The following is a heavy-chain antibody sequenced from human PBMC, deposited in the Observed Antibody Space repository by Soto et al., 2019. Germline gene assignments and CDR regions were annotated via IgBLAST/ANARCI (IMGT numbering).Heavy chain of an antibody. CDR2: IHHTGST. J-gene: IGHJ4*02. CDR1: GGSISSTISRYY. CDR3: VRERPYYGFDS. D-gene: IGHD3-22*01. V-gene: IGHV4-61*01. Sequence: SETLSLTCTVSGGSISSTISRYYWSWIRQAPGKGLEWLGYIHHTGSTKYNPSLKSRVSISIDTSKNQFSLQLSSVSAADTAVYYCVRERPYYGFDSWGQGTLVTVSS.